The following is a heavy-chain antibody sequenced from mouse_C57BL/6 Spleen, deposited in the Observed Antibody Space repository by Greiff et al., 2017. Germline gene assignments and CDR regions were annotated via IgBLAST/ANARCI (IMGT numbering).Heavy chain of an antibody. CDR3: TQAPLAY. Sequence: VQLQESGAELVRPGASVTLSCKASGYTFTDYEMHWVKQTPVHGLEWIGAIDPETGGTAYNQKFKGKAILTADKSSSTAYMELRGLTSEDSAVYYCTQAPLAYWGQGTLVTVSA. V-gene: IGHV1-15*01. J-gene: IGHJ3*01. CDR1: GYTFTDYE. D-gene: IGHD3-2*02. CDR2: IDPETGGT.